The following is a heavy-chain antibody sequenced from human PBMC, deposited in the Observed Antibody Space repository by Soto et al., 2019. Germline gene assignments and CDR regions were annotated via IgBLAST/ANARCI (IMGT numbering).Heavy chain of an antibody. CDR2: IIAPNGTT. J-gene: IGHJ6*02. CDR1: GYTFTSYC. CDR3: ARDYGVELDIVVVVASTSYYYYGMDV. V-gene: IGHV1-18*04. D-gene: IGHD2-15*01. Sequence: ASVKVSGKASGYTFTSYCISWVRHAPGQGLVWWGWIIAPNGTTNYAQKPQGRVTMTIDTSTSAAYMELRSLRSDDTAVYYCARDYGVELDIVVVVASTSYYYYGMDVWGQGTTVNVSS.